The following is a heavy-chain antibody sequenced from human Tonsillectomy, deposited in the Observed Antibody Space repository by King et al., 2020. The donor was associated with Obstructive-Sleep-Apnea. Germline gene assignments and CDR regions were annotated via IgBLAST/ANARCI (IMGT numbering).Heavy chain of an antibody. D-gene: IGHD6-13*01. CDR1: GFTFSSYA. J-gene: IGHJ4*02. CDR3: GARSGCCPGRGRLKAAAGTDPTPIHGGVDY. V-gene: IGHV3-30-3*01. CDR2: ISYDGSNK. Sequence: VQLVESGGGVVQPGRSLRLSCAASGFTFSSYAMHWVRQAPGKGLEWVAVISYDGSNKYYADSVKGRFTISRDNSKNTLYLQMNSLRAEDTAVYYCGARSGCCPGRGRLKAAAGTDPTPIHGGVDYWGQGTLVTVSS.